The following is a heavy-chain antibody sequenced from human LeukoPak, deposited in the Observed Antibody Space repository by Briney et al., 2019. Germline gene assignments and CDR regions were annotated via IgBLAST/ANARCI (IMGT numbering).Heavy chain of an antibody. Sequence: GGSLRLSCAASGFTFDDYGMSWVRQAPGKGLEWVSGINWNGGSTGYADSVKGRFTISRDNAKNSLYLQMNSLRAEDTAVYYCAKIPYCGGDCFYNWFDPWGQGTLVTVSS. CDR1: GFTFDDYG. CDR2: INWNGGST. CDR3: AKIPYCGGDCFYNWFDP. V-gene: IGHV3-20*04. J-gene: IGHJ5*02. D-gene: IGHD2-21*01.